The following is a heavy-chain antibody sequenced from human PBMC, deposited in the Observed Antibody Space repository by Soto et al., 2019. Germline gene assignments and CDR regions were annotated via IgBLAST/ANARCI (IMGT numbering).Heavy chain of an antibody. J-gene: IGHJ6*02. V-gene: IGHV5-51*01. CDR3: ARQDGGYYYDTSGYYSSMEV. Sequence: LGESLKISCKGSGYSFTNYWIGWVRQMPGKGLEWMGIIYPGDSDTRYSPSFQGQVTISADKSISTAYLQWSSLKASGTAMYYCARQDGGYYYDTSGYYSSMEVWGQGTTVTVSS. CDR2: IYPGDSDT. D-gene: IGHD3-22*01. CDR1: GYSFTNYW.